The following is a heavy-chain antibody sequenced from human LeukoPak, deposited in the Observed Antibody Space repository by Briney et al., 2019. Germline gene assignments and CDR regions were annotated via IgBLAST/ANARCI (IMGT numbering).Heavy chain of an antibody. Sequence: GASVKFSCKASRGTFSSYAISWVRQAPGQGLEWMGGIIPIFGTANYVQKFQGRVTITADKSTSTDYMELSSLRSEDTAVYYCARLLLLPGWFDPWGQGTLVTVSS. CDR3: ARLLLLPGWFDP. V-gene: IGHV1-69*06. CDR2: IIPIFGTA. D-gene: IGHD3-22*01. CDR1: RGTFSSYA. J-gene: IGHJ5*02.